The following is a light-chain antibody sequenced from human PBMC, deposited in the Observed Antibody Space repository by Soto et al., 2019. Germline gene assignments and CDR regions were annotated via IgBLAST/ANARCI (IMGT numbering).Light chain of an antibody. J-gene: IGKJ2*01. CDR2: GAS. V-gene: IGKV3-15*01. CDR3: QQYNNWPPRYT. Sequence: EIVMTQSPATLSVSPGETATLSCRASQSVSSNLAWYQQKPGQAPRLLIYGASTRATVITARFSGSGSGTEFTLTISSLQSEDFAVYYCQQYNNWPPRYTFGQGTKLEIK. CDR1: QSVSSN.